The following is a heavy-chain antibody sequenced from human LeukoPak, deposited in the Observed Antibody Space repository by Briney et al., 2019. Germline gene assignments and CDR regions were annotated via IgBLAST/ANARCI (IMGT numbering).Heavy chain of an antibody. J-gene: IGHJ5*02. Sequence: SVTVSYKASGGTFSSYAISWVRQAPGPGLEWMGGILPIFGTANYAQKFQGRVTITTDESTITAYMELSNLRSEDTAVYYCARDNWSYQSWFDPWGQGTLVTVSS. CDR2: ILPIFGTA. CDR3: ARDNWSYQSWFDP. V-gene: IGHV1-69*05. CDR1: GGTFSSYA. D-gene: IGHD1-7*01.